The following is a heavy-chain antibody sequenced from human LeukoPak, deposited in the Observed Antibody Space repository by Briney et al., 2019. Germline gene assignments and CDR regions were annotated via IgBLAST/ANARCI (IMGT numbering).Heavy chain of an antibody. J-gene: IGHJ4*02. D-gene: IGHD2-15*01. CDR1: GYTFTSYG. CDR3: ARERPAFGYCSGGSCYSDY. CDR2: ISAYNGYT. V-gene: IGHV1-18*01. Sequence: GASVKVSCKASGYTFTSYGISWVRQAPGQGLEWMGWISAYNGYTNYSQKLQGRVTKTTDTSTSTAYMELRSLRSDDTAVYYCARERPAFGYCSGGSCYSDYWGQGTLVTVSS.